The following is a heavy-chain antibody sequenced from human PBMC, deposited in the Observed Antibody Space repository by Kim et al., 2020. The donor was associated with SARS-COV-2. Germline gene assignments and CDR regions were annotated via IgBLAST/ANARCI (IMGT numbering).Heavy chain of an antibody. CDR3: ARHKGFGGLLYGIFEY. Sequence: SETLSLTCTVSGGSISSSSYYWGWIRQPPGKGLEWIGSIYYSGSTYYNPSLKSRVTISVDTSKNQFSLKLSSVTAADTAVYYCARHKGFGGLLYGIFEYWGQGTLVTVSS. CDR2: IYYSGST. V-gene: IGHV4-39*01. D-gene: IGHD3-10*01. CDR1: GGSISSSSYY. J-gene: IGHJ4*02.